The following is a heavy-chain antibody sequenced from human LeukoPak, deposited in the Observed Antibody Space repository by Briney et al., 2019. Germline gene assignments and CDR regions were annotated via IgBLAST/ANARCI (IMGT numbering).Heavy chain of an antibody. J-gene: IGHJ5*02. CDR2: INPSGGST. V-gene: IGHV1-46*04. D-gene: IGHD4-17*01. CDR3: ARDTDYGDDSWLDP. Sequence: GASVKVSCKASGYIFTSNYIHWVRQAPGQGLEWMGIINPSGGSTNYAQKLQGRVTMTRDTSTSTVYMELSSLRSEDTAVYYCARDTDYGDDSWLDPWGQGTLVTVSS. CDR1: GYIFTSNY.